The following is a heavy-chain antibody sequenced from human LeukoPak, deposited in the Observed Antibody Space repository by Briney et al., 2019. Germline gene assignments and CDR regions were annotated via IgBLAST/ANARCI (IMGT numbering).Heavy chain of an antibody. CDR2: IHYSEST. CDR1: GGPIRSYY. V-gene: IGHV4-59*01. J-gene: IGHJ4*02. Sequence: SETLSLTCTVSGGPIRSYYWSWMRQPPGKGLEWIGNIHYSESTNFNPSLKSRVAISVDTSKNQFSLKLSSVTAADTAVYYCARDIEAAGVFDYWGQGTLVTVSS. CDR3: ARDIEAAGVFDY. D-gene: IGHD6-13*01.